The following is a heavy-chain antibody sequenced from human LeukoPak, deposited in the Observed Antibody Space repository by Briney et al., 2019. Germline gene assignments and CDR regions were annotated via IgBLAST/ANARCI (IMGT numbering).Heavy chain of an antibody. V-gene: IGHV1-18*01. Sequence: GASVKVSCKASGYTFTSYGISWVRQAPGQWLEWMGWISAYNGNTNYAQKLQGRVTMTTDTSTSTAYMELRSLRSDDTAVYYCARDLGYCSRTSCYRNWFDPWGQGTLVTVSS. CDR2: ISAYNGNT. CDR3: ARDLGYCSRTSCYRNWFDP. J-gene: IGHJ5*02. CDR1: GYTFTSYG. D-gene: IGHD2-2*01.